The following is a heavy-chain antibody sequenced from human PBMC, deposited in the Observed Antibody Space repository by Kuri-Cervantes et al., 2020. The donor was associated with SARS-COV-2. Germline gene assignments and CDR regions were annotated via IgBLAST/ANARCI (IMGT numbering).Heavy chain of an antibody. D-gene: IGHD2-15*01. Sequence: GESLKISCAASGFTVSSNYMSWVRQAPGKGLEWVAVIWYDGSNKYYADSVKGRFTISRDNSKNTLYLQMNSLRAEDTAVYYCAKVFIRGVVAAYYWYFDLWGRGTLVTVSS. CDR3: AKVFIRGVVAAYYWYFDL. V-gene: IGHV3-33*06. CDR1: GFTVSSNY. J-gene: IGHJ2*01. CDR2: IWYDGSNK.